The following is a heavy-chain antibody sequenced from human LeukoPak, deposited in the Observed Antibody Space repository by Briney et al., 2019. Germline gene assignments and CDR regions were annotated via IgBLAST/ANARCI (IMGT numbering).Heavy chain of an antibody. CDR1: GYSFSTYW. D-gene: IGHD6-19*01. CDR3: ARRLYDSGWYLDY. J-gene: IGHJ4*02. Sequence: GESLKISCKGSGYSFSTYWIGWVRQMPGKGLEWMGIIYPSDSDTRYSPSFQGQVTISADKSISTAYLQWSSLKASDTAMYYCARRLYDSGWYLDYWGQGTLVTVSS. V-gene: IGHV5-51*01. CDR2: IYPSDSDT.